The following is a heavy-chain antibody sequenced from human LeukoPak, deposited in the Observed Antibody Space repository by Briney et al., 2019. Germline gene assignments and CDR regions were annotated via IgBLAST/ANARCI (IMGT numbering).Heavy chain of an antibody. CDR2: ISYDGSNK. CDR3: ASSYRDILTGYYTGSHFDY. CDR1: GFTFSSYG. D-gene: IGHD3-9*01. V-gene: IGHV3-30*03. Sequence: GGSLRLSCAASGFTFSSYGMHWVRQAPGKGLEWVAVISYDGSNKYYADSVKGRFTISRDNSKNTLYLQMNSLRAEDTAVYYCASSYRDILTGYYTGSHFDYWGQGTLVTVSS. J-gene: IGHJ4*02.